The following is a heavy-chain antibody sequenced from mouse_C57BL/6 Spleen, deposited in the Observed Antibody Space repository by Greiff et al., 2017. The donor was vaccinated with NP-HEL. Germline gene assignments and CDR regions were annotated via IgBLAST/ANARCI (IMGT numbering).Heavy chain of an antibody. CDR2: IYPGSGST. V-gene: IGHV1-55*01. J-gene: IGHJ2*01. CDR1: GYTFTSYW. Sequence: QVQLQQPGAELVKPGASVKMSCKASGYTFTSYWITWVKQRPGQGLEWIGDIYPGSGSTNYNEKFKSKATLTVDTSSSTAYMQLSSLTSEDSAGYYCARSEKTHLDYWGQVTTLTVSS. CDR3: ARSEKTHLDY.